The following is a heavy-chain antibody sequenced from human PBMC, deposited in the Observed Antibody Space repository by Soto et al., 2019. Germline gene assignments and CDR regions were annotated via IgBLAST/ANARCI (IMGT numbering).Heavy chain of an antibody. V-gene: IGHV3-11*03. Sequence: PGGSLRLSCAASGFTFSDYYMSWIRQAPGKGLEWVSYISSSSYTNYADSVKGRFTISRDNAKNSLYLQMNSLRAEDTAVYYCAIFVYIAVAGVYYGMDVWGQGTTVTVSS. CDR1: GFTFSDYY. J-gene: IGHJ6*02. CDR2: ISSSSYT. D-gene: IGHD6-19*01. CDR3: AIFVYIAVAGVYYGMDV.